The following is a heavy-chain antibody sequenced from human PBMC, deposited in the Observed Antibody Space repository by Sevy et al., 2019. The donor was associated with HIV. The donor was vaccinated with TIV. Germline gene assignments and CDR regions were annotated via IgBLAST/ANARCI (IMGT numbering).Heavy chain of an antibody. CDR2: INHSGST. CDR1: GGSFSGYY. V-gene: IGHV4-34*01. CDR3: ARGDDNSSGFYYFDY. Sequence: SETLSLTCAVYGGSFSGYYWSWIRQPPGKGLEWIGEINHSGSTNYNPSLKSRVTISVDTSKNQFSLKLSSVTAADTAVYYCARGDDNSSGFYYFDYWGQGTLVTVSS. D-gene: IGHD3-22*01. J-gene: IGHJ4*02.